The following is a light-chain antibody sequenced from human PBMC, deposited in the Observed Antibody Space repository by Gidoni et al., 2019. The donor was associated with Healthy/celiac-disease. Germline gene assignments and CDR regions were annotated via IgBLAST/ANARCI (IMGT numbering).Light chain of an antibody. CDR3: QQSYSTPT. CDR1: QSISSY. CDR2: AAS. J-gene: IGKJ4*01. Sequence: DIQMTQSPDSLSASVGDRVTITCRASQSISSYLHWYQKKPGKAPKLLIYAASSLQSGVPSRFSGSGSGTDFTLTISSLQPEDFATYYCQQSYSTPTFGGGTKVEIK. V-gene: IGKV1-39*01.